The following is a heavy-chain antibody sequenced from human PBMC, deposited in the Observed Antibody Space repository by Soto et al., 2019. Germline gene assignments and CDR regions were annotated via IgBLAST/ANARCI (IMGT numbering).Heavy chain of an antibody. CDR2: IIPILGIA. CDR1: GGTFSNYT. J-gene: IGHJ4*02. Sequence: QVQLVQSGAEVKKPGSSVKVSCKASGGTFSNYTISWVRQAPGQGLEWMGRIIPILGIANYAQKFQGRVTFXADKSTSTAYMELSSLRSEDTAVYYCASRYDSSDYWGQGTLVTVSS. V-gene: IGHV1-69*02. D-gene: IGHD3-22*01. CDR3: ASRYDSSDY.